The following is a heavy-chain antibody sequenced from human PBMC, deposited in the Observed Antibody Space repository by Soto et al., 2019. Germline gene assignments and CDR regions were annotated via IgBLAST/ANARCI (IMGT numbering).Heavy chain of an antibody. CDR2: ISGSGGST. V-gene: IGHV3-23*01. D-gene: IGHD4-17*01. CDR1: GFTFSSYA. Sequence: GGSLRLSCAASGFTFSSYAMSWVRQAPGKGLEWVSAISGSGGSTYYADSVKGRFTISRDNSKNTLYLQMNSLRAEDTAVYYCAKRGYGDYYYYYYMDVWGKGTTVTVSS. J-gene: IGHJ6*03. CDR3: AKRGYGDYYYYYYMDV.